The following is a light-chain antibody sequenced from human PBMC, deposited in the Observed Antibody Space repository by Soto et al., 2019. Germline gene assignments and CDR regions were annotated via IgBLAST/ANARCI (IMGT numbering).Light chain of an antibody. CDR2: AAF. Sequence: DIQMSQSPSSLSATVGDRVTITCRASQGIRNSLAWYQQKPGKVPKLLISAAFTLQSGVPSRFSGSGSGTDLTLTISSLQPEDVATYYCQNYNSAPYTFGPGTKVDI. V-gene: IGKV1-27*01. J-gene: IGKJ3*01. CDR1: QGIRNS. CDR3: QNYNSAPYT.